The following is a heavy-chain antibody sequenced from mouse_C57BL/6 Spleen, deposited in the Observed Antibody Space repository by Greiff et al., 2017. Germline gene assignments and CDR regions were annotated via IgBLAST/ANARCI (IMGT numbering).Heavy chain of an antibody. CDR1: GYTFTEYT. Sequence: QVQLQQSGAELVKPGASVKLSCKASGYTFTEYTIHWVKQRSGQGLEWIGWFYPGSGSIKYNEKFKDKATLTADKSSSTVYMELSRLTSEDSAVYFCARHEEEGDYDGSSPAWFAYWGQGTLVTVSA. CDR2: FYPGSGSI. J-gene: IGHJ3*01. V-gene: IGHV1-62-2*01. D-gene: IGHD1-1*01. CDR3: ARHEEEGDYDGSSPAWFAY.